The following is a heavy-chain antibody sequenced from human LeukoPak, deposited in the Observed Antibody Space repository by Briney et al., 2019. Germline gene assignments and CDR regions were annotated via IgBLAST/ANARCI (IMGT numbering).Heavy chain of an antibody. CDR3: ARGDRGSSWFYFDY. CDR1: GFTFSSYT. J-gene: IGHJ4*02. D-gene: IGHD6-13*01. CDR2: ISSSSSYI. V-gene: IGHV3-21*01. Sequence: GGSLRLSCAASGFTFSSYTMNWVRQAPGKGLEWVSSISSSSSYIYYADSVKGRFTISRDNAKNSLYLQMDSLRAEDTAVYYCARGDRGSSWFYFDYWGQGTLVTVSS.